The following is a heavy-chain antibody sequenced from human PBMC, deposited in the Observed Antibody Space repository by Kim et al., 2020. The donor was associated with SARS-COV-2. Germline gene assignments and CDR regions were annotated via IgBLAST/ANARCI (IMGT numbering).Heavy chain of an antibody. V-gene: IGHV3-21*01. D-gene: IGHD6-13*01. CDR2: ISSSSSYI. CDR3: ATSWVAAAGEIDY. Sequence: GGSLRLSCAASGFTFSSYSMNWVRQAPGKGLEWVSSISSSSSYIYYADSVKGRFTISRDNAKNSLYLQMNSLRAEDTAVYYCATSWVAAAGEIDYWGQGTLVTVSS. J-gene: IGHJ4*02. CDR1: GFTFSSYS.